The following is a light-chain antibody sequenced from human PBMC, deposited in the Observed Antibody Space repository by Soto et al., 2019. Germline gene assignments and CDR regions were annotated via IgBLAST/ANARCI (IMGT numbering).Light chain of an antibody. CDR2: DVN. CDR3: TSWTTSTTII. J-gene: IGLJ2*01. Sequence: QSALTQPASVSGSPVQSITISGTGTSSDIGAYNFVSWYQQHPGKAPKLMLYDVNLRPSGVSICFSGSKSGNTASLTISGIQDEDEADYYFTSWTTSTTIIFGGGTTLTVL. V-gene: IGLV2-14*03. CDR1: SSDIGAYNF.